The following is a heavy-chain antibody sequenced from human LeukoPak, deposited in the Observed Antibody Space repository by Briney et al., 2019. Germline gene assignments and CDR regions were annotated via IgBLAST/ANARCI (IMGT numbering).Heavy chain of an antibody. D-gene: IGHD3-16*02. CDR3: ARGTLYDYVWGSYRPPPNWFDP. Sequence: SETLSLTCAVYGGSFSGYYWSWIRQPPGKGLEWIGEINHSGSTNYNPSLKSRVTISVDTSKNQFSLKLSSVTAADTAVYYCARGTLYDYVWGSYRPPPNWFDPWGQGTLVTVSS. J-gene: IGHJ5*02. CDR1: GGSFSGYY. V-gene: IGHV4-34*01. CDR2: INHSGST.